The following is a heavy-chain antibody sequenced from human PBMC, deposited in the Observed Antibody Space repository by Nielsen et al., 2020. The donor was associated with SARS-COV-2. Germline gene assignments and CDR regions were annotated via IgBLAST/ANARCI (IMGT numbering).Heavy chain of an antibody. Sequence: GGSLRLSCAASGFTFSSYAMSWVRQAPGKGLEWVSAISGSGGSTYYADSVKGRFTISRDNSKNTLYLQMNSLRAEDTAVYYCAKGMVLWQYGEPGFDYWGQGTLVTVSS. D-gene: IGHD3-10*01. CDR2: ISGSGGST. V-gene: IGHV3-23*01. CDR3: AKGMVLWQYGEPGFDY. J-gene: IGHJ4*02. CDR1: GFTFSSYA.